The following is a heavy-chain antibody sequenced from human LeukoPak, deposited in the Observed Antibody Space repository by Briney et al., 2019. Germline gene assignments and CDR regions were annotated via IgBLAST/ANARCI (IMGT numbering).Heavy chain of an antibody. CDR2: IYHSGST. J-gene: IGHJ4*02. CDR1: GGSISSGGYS. Sequence: PSQTLSLTCAVSGGSISSGGYSWSWIRQPPGKGLEWIGYIYHSGSTYYNPSLKSRVTTSVDRSKNQFSLKLSSVTAADTAVYYCASSSGWYGFDYWGQGTLVTVSS. V-gene: IGHV4-30-2*01. CDR3: ASSSGWYGFDY. D-gene: IGHD6-19*01.